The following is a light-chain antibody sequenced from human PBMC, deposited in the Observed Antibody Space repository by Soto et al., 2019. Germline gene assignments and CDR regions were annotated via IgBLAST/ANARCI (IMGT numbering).Light chain of an antibody. CDR3: QQRSNWPPIT. CDR1: QRVHNF. CDR2: GAS. Sequence: SPGTVSVSKGDRATLSCRASQRVHNFLAWYQQKPGQAPRLLIYGASNRAAGIPARFSGSGSGTDFTLTINSLEPEDFAVYYCQQRSNWPPITFGQGTRLEI. V-gene: IGKV3-11*01. J-gene: IGKJ5*01.